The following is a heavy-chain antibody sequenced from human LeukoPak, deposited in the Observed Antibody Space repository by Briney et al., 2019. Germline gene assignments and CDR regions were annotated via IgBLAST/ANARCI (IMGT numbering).Heavy chain of an antibody. V-gene: IGHV7-4-1*02. D-gene: IGHD4/OR15-4a*01. Sequence: GASVKVSCKASGYDFTAYTLNWVRQAPGQGLEWMGWINTRTANLTYAQGFVGRFVFSVDTSVNTAYLQISSLKAEDTAVYYCVRVGVLTTVFDYWGQGTLVAVSS. CDR1: GYDFTAYT. J-gene: IGHJ4*02. CDR3: VRVGVLTTVFDY. CDR2: INTRTANL.